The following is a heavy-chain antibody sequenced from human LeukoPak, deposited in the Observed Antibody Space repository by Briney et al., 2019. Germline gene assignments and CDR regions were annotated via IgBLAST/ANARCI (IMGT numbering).Heavy chain of an antibody. CDR2: IYYSGST. J-gene: IGHJ4*02. V-gene: IGHV4-39*07. Sequence: SSETLSLTCTVSGGSISSSSYYWGWIRQPPGKGLEWIGSIYYSGSTYYNPSLKSRVTISVDTSKNQFSLKLSSVTAADTAVYYCAREFRDRGFDYWGQGTLVTVSS. D-gene: IGHD3-22*01. CDR3: AREFRDRGFDY. CDR1: GGSISSSSYY.